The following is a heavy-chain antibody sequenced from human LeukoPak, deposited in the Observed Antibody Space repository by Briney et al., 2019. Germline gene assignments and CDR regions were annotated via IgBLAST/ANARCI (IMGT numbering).Heavy chain of an antibody. Sequence: SVKVSCKASGGTFSSYAISWVRQAPGQGLEWMGGIIPIFGTANYAQKFQGRVTITTDESTSTAYMELSSLRSEDTAVYYCAGGIVVGPAADEEEYYYYYMDVWGKGTTVTVSS. D-gene: IGHD2-2*01. J-gene: IGHJ6*03. CDR2: IIPIFGTA. V-gene: IGHV1-69*05. CDR3: AGGIVVGPAADEEEYYYYYMDV. CDR1: GGTFSSYA.